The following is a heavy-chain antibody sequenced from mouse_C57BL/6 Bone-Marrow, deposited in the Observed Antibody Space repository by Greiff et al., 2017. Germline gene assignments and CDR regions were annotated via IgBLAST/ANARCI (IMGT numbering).Heavy chain of an antibody. CDR1: GYTFTSYW. J-gene: IGHJ1*03. V-gene: IGHV1-64*01. CDR3: ARSRYGPWYFDV. Sequence: VQLQQPGAELVKPGASVKLSCKASGYTFTSYWMHWVKQRPGQGLEWIGMIHPNSGSTNYNEKFKSKATLTVDKSSSTAYMQLSSLTSEDSAVYYCARSRYGPWYFDVWGTGTTVTGSS. CDR2: IHPNSGST. D-gene: IGHD2-10*02.